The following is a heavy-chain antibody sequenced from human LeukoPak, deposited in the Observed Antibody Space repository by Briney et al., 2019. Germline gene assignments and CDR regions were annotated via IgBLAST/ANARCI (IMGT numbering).Heavy chain of an antibody. D-gene: IGHD3-10*01. CDR2: ISYDGSNK. CDR1: GFTFSSYA. CDR3: ARDYYGSGSYYNGDY. Sequence: PGRSLRLSCAASGFTFSSYAMHWVRQAPGKGLEWVAVISYDGSNKYYADSVKGRFTISRDNSKNTLYLQMNSLRAEDTAVYYCARDYYGSGSYYNGDYWGQGTLVTVSS. J-gene: IGHJ4*02. V-gene: IGHV3-30*04.